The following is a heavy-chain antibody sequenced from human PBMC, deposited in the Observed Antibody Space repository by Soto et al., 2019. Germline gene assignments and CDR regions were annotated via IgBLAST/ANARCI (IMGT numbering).Heavy chain of an antibody. D-gene: IGHD6-13*01. CDR1: GDSVSSNSAA. J-gene: IGHJ6*02. V-gene: IGHV6-1*01. Sequence: SQTLSLTCAISGDSVSSNSAAWNWIRQSPSRGLEWLGRTYYRSKWYNDYAVSVKSRITINPDTSKNQFSLQLNSVTPEDTAVYYCARGVGIAAAGTLYYYYGMDVWGQGTTVTVSS. CDR2: TYYRSKWYN. CDR3: ARGVGIAAAGTLYYYYGMDV.